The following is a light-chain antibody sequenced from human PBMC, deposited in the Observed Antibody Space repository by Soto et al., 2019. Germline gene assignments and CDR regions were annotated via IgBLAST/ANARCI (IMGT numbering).Light chain of an antibody. CDR2: EVS. CDR1: SSDVGGYNY. CDR3: SSYSSSSTVV. J-gene: IGLJ2*01. Sequence: QSALTQPASVSGSPGQSITISCTGTSSDVGGYNYVSWSQQHPGTAPKLLIYEVSNRPSGISNRFSGSKSGSTASLTISGLRAEDEADYYCSSYSSSSTVVFGGGTKLTVL. V-gene: IGLV2-14*01.